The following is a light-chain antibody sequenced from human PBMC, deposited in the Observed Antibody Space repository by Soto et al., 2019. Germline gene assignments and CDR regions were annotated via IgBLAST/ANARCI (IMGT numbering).Light chain of an antibody. CDR3: QQYDDWPPIT. V-gene: IGKV3-15*01. Sequence: VVMTQSPATLSVSPGERATLSCRASQSVSSNLAWYQQKPGQAPRLLIFGASIRATGVPARFSAGGSGTEFTLTISRLQSEDFAVYYCQQYDDWPPITFGQGTRLEVK. CDR1: QSVSSN. J-gene: IGKJ5*01. CDR2: GAS.